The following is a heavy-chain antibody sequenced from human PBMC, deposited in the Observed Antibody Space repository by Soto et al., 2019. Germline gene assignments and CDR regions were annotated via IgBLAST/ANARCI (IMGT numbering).Heavy chain of an antibody. J-gene: IGHJ5*02. CDR3: ARGAIVVVPAAPSFDP. Sequence: ASVKVSCKASGYTFTGYYMHWVRQAPGQGLEWMGWINPNSGGTNYAQKFQGWVTMTRDTSISTAYMELSRLRSDDTAVYYCARGAIVVVPAAPSFDPWGQGTLVTVSS. V-gene: IGHV1-2*04. CDR1: GYTFTGYY. D-gene: IGHD2-2*01. CDR2: INPNSGGT.